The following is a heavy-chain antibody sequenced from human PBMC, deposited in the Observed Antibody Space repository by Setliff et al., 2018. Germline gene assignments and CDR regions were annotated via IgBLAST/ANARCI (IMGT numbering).Heavy chain of an antibody. J-gene: IGHJ4*02. D-gene: IGHD4-17*01. CDR2: IGGSSNTI. Sequence: GGSLRLSCAASGFSFSSYTMNWVRQAPGKGLEWISSIGGSSNTIFYADSVKGRFTISRDNAKNSLYLQMNSLRAEDTAVYYCARLRKDYGDYYYFDYWGQGTLVTVS. V-gene: IGHV3-48*01. CDR1: GFSFSSYT. CDR3: ARLRKDYGDYYYFDY.